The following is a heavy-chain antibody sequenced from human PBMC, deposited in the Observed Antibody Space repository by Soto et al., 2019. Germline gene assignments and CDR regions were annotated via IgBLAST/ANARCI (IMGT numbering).Heavy chain of an antibody. Sequence: ASVKVSCKASGYTFTSYDINWVRQATGQGLEWIGWMNPNSGNTGYAQKFQGRVTMTRNTSISTAYMELSSLRSEDTAVYYCASNGRYFDWLEALDAFDIWGQGTMVTVSS. CDR2: MNPNSGNT. V-gene: IGHV1-8*01. CDR1: GYTFTSYD. J-gene: IGHJ3*02. CDR3: ASNGRYFDWLEALDAFDI. D-gene: IGHD3-9*01.